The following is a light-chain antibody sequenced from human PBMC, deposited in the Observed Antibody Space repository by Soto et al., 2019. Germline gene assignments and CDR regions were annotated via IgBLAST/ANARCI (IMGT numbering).Light chain of an antibody. CDR2: DVS. CDR3: CSYAGTYSYV. Sequence: QFVLTQPRSVSGSPGQSVTFSCTGTSRDVGGYNSVSWYQQHPGKAPKLMIYDVSQRPSGVPDRFSGSKSGNTASLTISGLQPEDEADYFCCSYAGTYSYVFGTGTKVTVL. J-gene: IGLJ1*01. V-gene: IGLV2-11*01. CDR1: SRDVGGYNS.